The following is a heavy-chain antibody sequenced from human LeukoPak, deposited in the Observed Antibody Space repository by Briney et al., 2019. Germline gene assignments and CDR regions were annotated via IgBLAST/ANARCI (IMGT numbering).Heavy chain of an antibody. Sequence: SQTLSLTCVISGDSVSSNSAAWNWIRQSPSRGLEWLGRTYYRSKWSKDYAVSVKSRITINPDTSKNQFSLQLNSVTPEDTAVYYCVKNEPDSSGHYLIDYWGQGTLVTVSS. V-gene: IGHV6-1*01. CDR1: GDSVSSNSAA. CDR3: VKNEPDSSGHYLIDY. CDR2: TYYRSKWSK. D-gene: IGHD3-22*01. J-gene: IGHJ4*02.